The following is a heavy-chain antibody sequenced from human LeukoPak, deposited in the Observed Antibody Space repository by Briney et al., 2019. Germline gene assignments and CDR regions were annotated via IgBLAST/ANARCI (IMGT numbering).Heavy chain of an antibody. V-gene: IGHV3-30-3*01. CDR2: ISYDGSNK. J-gene: IGHJ2*01. CDR1: GFTFSTYW. CDR3: ARSEPDYWYFDL. D-gene: IGHD1-14*01. Sequence: GGSLRLSCSASGFTFSTYWMSWVRQAPGKGLEWVAVISYDGSNKYYADSVKGRFTISRDSSKNTLYLQMNSLRAEDTAVYYCARSEPDYWYFDLWGRGTLVTVSS.